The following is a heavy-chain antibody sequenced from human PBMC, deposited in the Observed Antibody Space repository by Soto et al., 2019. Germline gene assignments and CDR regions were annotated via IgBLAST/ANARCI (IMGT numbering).Heavy chain of an antibody. Sequence: QVQLQESGPGLVKPSQTLSLTCTVSGGSISSGGYYWSWIRQHPGKGLEWIGYIYYSGRTYYHPSLNSRDIIFVYTSQNQCSLQPSSVTAADTVVYYCATAVIHWGQGTLVTVSS. V-gene: IGHV4-31*03. D-gene: IGHD2-21*01. CDR1: GGSISSGGYY. J-gene: IGHJ4*02. CDR3: ATAVIH. CDR2: IYYSGRT.